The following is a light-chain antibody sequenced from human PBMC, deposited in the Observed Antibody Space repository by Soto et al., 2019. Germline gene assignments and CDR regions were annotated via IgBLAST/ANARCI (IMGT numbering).Light chain of an antibody. CDR2: GAS. Sequence: ETVMTQSPGTLSVSPGERVTLSCRASQSVRSNLAWYQQKPGQVPRLLLYGASTRATGIPARFSGSGSGTDFTLTIDSVQSEDFAVYYCQQYDYWWTFGQGTKVEIK. J-gene: IGKJ1*01. CDR3: QQYDYWWT. V-gene: IGKV3D-15*01. CDR1: QSVRSN.